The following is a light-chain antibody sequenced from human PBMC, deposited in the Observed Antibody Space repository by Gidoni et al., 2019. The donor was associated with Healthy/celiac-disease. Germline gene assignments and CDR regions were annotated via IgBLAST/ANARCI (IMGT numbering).Light chain of an antibody. CDR3: MQALQTTWT. V-gene: IGKV2-28*01. J-gene: IGKJ1*01. CDR1: QSLLHSNGYNY. Sequence: DIVMSQSQLSLPVTLGEPASITCRSSQSLLHSNGYNYLDWYLQKPGQSPQLLIYLGSNRASGVPDRFSGSGSGTDFTLKISRVEAEDVGVYYCMQALQTTWTFGQGTKVEIK. CDR2: LGS.